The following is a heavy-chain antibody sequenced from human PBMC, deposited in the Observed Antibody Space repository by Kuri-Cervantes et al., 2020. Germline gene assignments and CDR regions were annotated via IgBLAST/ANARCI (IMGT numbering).Heavy chain of an antibody. CDR1: GGSFSSHH. Sequence: ESLKISCAVYGGSFSSHHWNWIRQPPGKGLEWIGEIDHRGSTYYNPSLKSRVTIPVDTSKNQFSLKLSSVTAADTAVYYCARVDVWFGELLDDAFDIWGQGTMVTVSS. CDR2: IDHRGST. D-gene: IGHD3-10*01. J-gene: IGHJ3*02. V-gene: IGHV4-34*01. CDR3: ARVDVWFGELLDDAFDI.